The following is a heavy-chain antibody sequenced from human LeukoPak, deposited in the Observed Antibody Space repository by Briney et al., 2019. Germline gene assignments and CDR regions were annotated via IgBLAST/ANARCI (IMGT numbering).Heavy chain of an antibody. Sequence: GMSLRLSCAASGFTFSSYAMHWVRQAPGKGLEWVAVISYDGSNKYYADSVKGRFTISRDNSKNTLYLQMNSLRAEDTAVYYCARATVVSEYFQHWGQGTLVTVSS. J-gene: IGHJ1*01. D-gene: IGHD4-23*01. CDR1: GFTFSSYA. CDR2: ISYDGSNK. CDR3: ARATVVSEYFQH. V-gene: IGHV3-30-3*01.